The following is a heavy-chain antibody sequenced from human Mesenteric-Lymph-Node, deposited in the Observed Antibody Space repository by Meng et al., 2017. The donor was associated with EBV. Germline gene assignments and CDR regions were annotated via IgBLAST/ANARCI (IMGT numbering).Heavy chain of an antibody. Sequence: QLGQSGSGLKKPRASVKLSCKPSGYTFTNYAINWVRQAPGQGLEWMGRINTNIGNSMYAQGFTGRFVFSLDTSVSTAYLQISSLKTEDTAVYYCTRFDCLAHHWGQGTLVTVSS. CDR2: INTNIGNS. D-gene: IGHD3-9*01. J-gene: IGHJ5*02. CDR1: GYTFTNYA. CDR3: TRFDCLAHH. V-gene: IGHV7-4-1*02.